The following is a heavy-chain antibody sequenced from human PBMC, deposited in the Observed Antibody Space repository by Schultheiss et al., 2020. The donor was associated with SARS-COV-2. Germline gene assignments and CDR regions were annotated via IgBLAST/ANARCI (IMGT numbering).Heavy chain of an antibody. CDR1: GGSISSYY. CDR3: ARVRGSHCCSWYFDL. Sequence: SETLSLTCTVSGGSISSYYWSWIRQPPGKGLEWIGYIYYSGSTNYNPSLKSRVTISVDTSKNQFSLKLSSVTAADTAVYYFARVRGSHCCSWYFDLWGRGTLDTVSS. D-gene: IGHD2-15*01. V-gene: IGHV4-59*01. J-gene: IGHJ2*01. CDR2: IYYSGST.